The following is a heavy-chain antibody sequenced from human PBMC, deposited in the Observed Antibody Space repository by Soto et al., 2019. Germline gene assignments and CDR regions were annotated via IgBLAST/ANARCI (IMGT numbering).Heavy chain of an antibody. D-gene: IGHD3-10*01. J-gene: IGHJ6*02. CDR2: IIPIFGTA. Sequence: VASVKVSCKASGGTFSSYAISWVRQAPGQGLEWMGGIIPIFGTANYAQKFQGRVTITADESTSTAYMELSSLRSEDTAVYYCARGARRITMVRGVIVPVVGYYYYGMDVWGQGTTVTAP. CDR3: ARGARRITMVRGVIVPVVGYYYYGMDV. V-gene: IGHV1-69*13. CDR1: GGTFSSYA.